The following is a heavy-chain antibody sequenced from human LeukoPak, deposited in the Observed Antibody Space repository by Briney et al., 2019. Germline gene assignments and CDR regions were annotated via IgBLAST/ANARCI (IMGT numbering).Heavy chain of an antibody. V-gene: IGHV3-30*02. Sequence: GGSLRLSCAASGFTFSDYYMSWIRQAPGKGLEWVAFIRYDGSNKYYADSVKGRFTISRDNSKNTLYLQMDSLRAEDTAVYYCAKSISGYYYYDYWGQGTLVTVSS. J-gene: IGHJ4*02. D-gene: IGHD3-22*01. CDR2: IRYDGSNK. CDR3: AKSISGYYYYDY. CDR1: GFTFSDYY.